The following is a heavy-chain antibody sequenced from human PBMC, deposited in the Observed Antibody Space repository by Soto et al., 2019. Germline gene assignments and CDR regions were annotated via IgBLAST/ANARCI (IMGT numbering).Heavy chain of an antibody. D-gene: IGHD6-13*01. Sequence: ASVKVSCKASGYTFTGYYMHWVRQAPGQGLEWMGWINPNSGGTNYAQKFQGWVTMTRDTSISTAYMELSRLRSDDTAVCYCARDRYRSSWFEVYYYYYGMDVWGNGTTVTVSS. CDR3: ARDRYRSSWFEVYYYYYGMDV. CDR2: INPNSGGT. V-gene: IGHV1-2*04. J-gene: IGHJ6*04. CDR1: GYTFTGYY.